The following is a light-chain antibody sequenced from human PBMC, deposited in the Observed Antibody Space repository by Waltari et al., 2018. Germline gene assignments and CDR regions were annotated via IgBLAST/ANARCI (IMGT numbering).Light chain of an antibody. CDR3: SSYISSSTLEL. CDR1: SSDSGGYNY. J-gene: IGLJ2*01. CDR2: DVS. V-gene: IGLV2-14*03. Sequence: QSALTQPASVSGSPGQSITISCTGTSSDSGGYNYASWYQQHPGKAPKLMIYDVSNRPSGVSNRFSGSKSGNTASLTISGLQAEDEADYYCSSYISSSTLELFGGGTSLTVL.